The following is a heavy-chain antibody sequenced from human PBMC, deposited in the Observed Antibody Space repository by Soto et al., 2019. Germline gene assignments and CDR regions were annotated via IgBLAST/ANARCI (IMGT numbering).Heavy chain of an antibody. CDR2: ISSSSSYI. V-gene: IGHV3-21*01. Sequence: EVQLVESGGGLVKPGGSLRLSCAASGFTFSSYSMNWVRQAPGKGLEWVSSISSSSSYIYYADSVKGRFTISRDNAKNSLSLHTNCLRVEVTGVYACARVQHILTGYRGMVVWCQVTTVTVS. CDR3: ARVQHILTGYRGMVV. D-gene: IGHD3-9*01. CDR1: GFTFSSYS. J-gene: IGHJ6*02.